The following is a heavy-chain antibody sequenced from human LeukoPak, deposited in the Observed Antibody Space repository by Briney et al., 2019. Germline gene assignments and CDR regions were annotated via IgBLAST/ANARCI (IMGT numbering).Heavy chain of an antibody. V-gene: IGHV5-51*01. D-gene: IGHD4-23*01. CDR3: ARPDDYGGKPSAFDI. CDR1: GYTFITYW. Sequence: PGESLKTSCKGSGYTFITYWIGWVRQMPGKGLEWMGIIYPGDSDTRYSPSFQGQVTISADKSITTAYLQWNSLKASDTAMYYCARPDDYGGKPSAFDIWGQGTMVTVSS. J-gene: IGHJ3*02. CDR2: IYPGDSDT.